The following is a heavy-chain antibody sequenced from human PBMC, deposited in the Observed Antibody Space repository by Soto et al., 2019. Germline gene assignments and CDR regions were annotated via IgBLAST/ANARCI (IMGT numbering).Heavy chain of an antibody. CDR1: GFTFGGYA. CDR3: TRAAHPQWEISHYYCDS. Sequence: QPGGSLRLSCTASGFTFGGYAMGWIRQAPGKGLEWVAFIRGRAYSATTEYAASVKGRFTISRDDSKSIAYLQMNSLKTEDTAVYYCTRAAHPQWEISHYYCDSWGRGTLVTVSP. CDR2: IRGRAYSATT. D-gene: IGHD6-6*01. V-gene: IGHV3-49*03. J-gene: IGHJ4*02.